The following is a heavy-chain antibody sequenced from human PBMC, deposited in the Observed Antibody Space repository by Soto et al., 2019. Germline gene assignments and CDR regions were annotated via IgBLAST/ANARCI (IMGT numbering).Heavy chain of an antibody. CDR1: GFNLSNFG. Sequence: QVQLVESGGGVVQPGMSLRLSCVVSGFNLSNFGRHWVRQAPGKGLEWVALTWNDGTNKYNTDSVQGRFTISRDKSKNTLYLEMSSLRVEDTAFYYCARGGPIFGAVTGRLYFWGQGALVIVSS. CDR2: TWNDGTNK. V-gene: IGHV3-33*04. CDR3: ARGGPIFGAVTGRLYF. D-gene: IGHD3-3*01. J-gene: IGHJ4*02.